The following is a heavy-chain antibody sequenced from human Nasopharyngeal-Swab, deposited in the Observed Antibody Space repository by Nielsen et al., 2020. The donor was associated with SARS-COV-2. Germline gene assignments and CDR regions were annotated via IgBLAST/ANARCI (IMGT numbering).Heavy chain of an antibody. J-gene: IGHJ4*02. CDR1: GYTFTSYA. V-gene: IGHV7-4-1*02. CDR3: ASSMVIGQYYFDY. D-gene: IGHD5-18*01. CDR2: INTNTGNP. Sequence: ASVKVSCRASGYTFTSYAMNWVRQAPGQGLEWMGWINTNTGNPTYAQGFTGRFVFSLDTSVSTAYLQISSLKAEDTAVYYCASSMVIGQYYFDYWGQGTLVTVSS.